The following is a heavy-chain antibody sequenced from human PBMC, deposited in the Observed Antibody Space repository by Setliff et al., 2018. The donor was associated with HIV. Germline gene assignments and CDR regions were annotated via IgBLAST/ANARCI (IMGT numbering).Heavy chain of an antibody. CDR2: ISGSGERT. V-gene: IGHV3-23*01. J-gene: IGHJ3*01. Sequence: GGSLRLSCAASGFTFSNYDMSWVRQAPGKGLEWVSGISGSGERTYYADSVKGRFTISRDNAKNSLYLQMNSLRAEDTAVYYCARDRVVGATLDPLDLWGQGTMVTVSS. CDR1: GFTFSNYD. CDR3: ARDRVVGATLDPLDL. D-gene: IGHD1-26*01.